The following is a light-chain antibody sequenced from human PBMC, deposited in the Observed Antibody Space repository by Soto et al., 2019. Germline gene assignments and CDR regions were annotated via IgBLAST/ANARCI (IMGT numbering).Light chain of an antibody. J-gene: IGLJ1*01. V-gene: IGLV3-21*02. CDR1: NIGSTS. CDR3: QVWNITTDHYV. Sequence: SYELTQPPSVSVAPGQRARITWGGNNIGSTSVHWYQQRPGQAPVLVVYDDNDRPSGIPERFSGSNSENTATLTITRVEAGDEADYYCQVWNITTDHYVFGTGTKVTVL. CDR2: DDN.